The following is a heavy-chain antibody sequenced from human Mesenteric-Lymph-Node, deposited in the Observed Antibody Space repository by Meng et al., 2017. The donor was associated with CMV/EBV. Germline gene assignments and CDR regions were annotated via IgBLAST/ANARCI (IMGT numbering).Heavy chain of an antibody. Sequence: ASVKVSCKASGYTFTDFYIHWVRQAPGQGLEWMGWINPNDGGTNYAQKFRGRVTMTRDTSINTVYMDLDRLRSDDTAVYFCARVLSEYCSGGACYAGLRYWGQGTLVTVSS. CDR1: GYTFTDFY. J-gene: IGHJ1*01. CDR3: ARVLSEYCSGGACYAGLRY. V-gene: IGHV1-2*02. D-gene: IGHD2-15*01. CDR2: INPNDGGT.